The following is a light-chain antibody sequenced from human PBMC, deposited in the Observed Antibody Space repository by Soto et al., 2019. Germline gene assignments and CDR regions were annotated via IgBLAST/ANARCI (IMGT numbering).Light chain of an antibody. CDR3: PQYQSYSKT. V-gene: IGKV1-5*01. CDR1: QRISSW. Sequence: DIQMTQSPSTLSASVGDRVTITCRASQRISSWLAWYQQKPGKAPKVLIYDASSLESGVPSRFSGSGFGTEFTLTITRLQPDDFAAYYCPQYQSYSKTFGQGTKVEIK. CDR2: DAS. J-gene: IGKJ1*01.